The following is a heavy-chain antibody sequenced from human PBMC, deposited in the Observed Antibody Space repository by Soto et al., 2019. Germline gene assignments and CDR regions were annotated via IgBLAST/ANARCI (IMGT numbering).Heavy chain of an antibody. D-gene: IGHD3-16*02. V-gene: IGHV1-3*01. J-gene: IGHJ5*02. Sequence: ASVKVSCKASGYTFTSYAMHWVRQAPGQRLEWMGWINAGNGNTKYSQKFQGRVTITRDTSASTAYMELSSLRVEDTAVYYCARYRTPDISRLFDPWGQGTQVTVSS. CDR2: INAGNGNT. CDR1: GYTFTSYA. CDR3: ARYRTPDISRLFDP.